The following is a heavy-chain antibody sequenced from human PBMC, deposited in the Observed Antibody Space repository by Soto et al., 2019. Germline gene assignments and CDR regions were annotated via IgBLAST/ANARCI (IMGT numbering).Heavy chain of an antibody. CDR2: IYYSGST. J-gene: IGHJ4*02. CDR3: ATQEGRWRLDC. Sequence: QVQLQESGPGLVKPSETLSLTCTVSGGPITSYYWSWIRQPPGKELEWIGYIYYSGSTNYNPSLNRRVTISVDTSMNQFSLRLTSVTAADTAVYSCATQEGRWRLDCWGQGTLVTVSS. V-gene: IGHV4-59*08. CDR1: GGPITSYY. D-gene: IGHD3-10*01.